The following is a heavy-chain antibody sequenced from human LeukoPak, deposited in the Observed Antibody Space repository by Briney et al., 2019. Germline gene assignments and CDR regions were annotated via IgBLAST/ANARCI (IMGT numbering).Heavy chain of an antibody. V-gene: IGHV3-33*06. CDR1: GFTFSRYA. Sequence: GRFLRLSCAASGFTFSRYAMSWVRQAPGKGLEWVAVIWSDATDQYYADSVKGRFTISRDNFRKMVSLQMDSLRAEDTAVYYCAKDAQRGFDYSNSLEHWGQGSLVTLS. CDR2: IWSDATDQ. D-gene: IGHD4-11*01. CDR3: AKDAQRGFDYSNSLEH. J-gene: IGHJ4*02.